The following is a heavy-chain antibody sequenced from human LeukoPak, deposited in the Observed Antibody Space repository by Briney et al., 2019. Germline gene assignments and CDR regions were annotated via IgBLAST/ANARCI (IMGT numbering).Heavy chain of an antibody. CDR1: GFTVSSNY. D-gene: IGHD3-9*01. CDR3: ARVRYDILTGQYLSTYYFDY. CDR2: IYSGGST. V-gene: IGHV3-53*01. J-gene: IGHJ4*02. Sequence: GGSLRLSCAASGFTVSSNYMSWVRQAPGKGLEWVSVIYSGGSTYYADSVEGRFTISRDNSKNTLYLQMNSLRAEDTAVYYCARVRYDILTGQYLSTYYFDYWGQGTLVTVSS.